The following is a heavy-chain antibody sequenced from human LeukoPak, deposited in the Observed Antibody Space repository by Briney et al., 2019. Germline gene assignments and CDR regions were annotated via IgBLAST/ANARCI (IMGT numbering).Heavy chain of an antibody. CDR1: GFTFSSYA. V-gene: IGHV3-23*01. Sequence: GGSLRLSCAASGFTFSSYAMSWVRQAPGKGLEWVSAISGSGGNTNYADSVKGRFTISRDNSKNTLYLQMNSLRAEDTAVYYCAKDPRERYESSGSPAEYFQHWGQGTLVTVSS. J-gene: IGHJ1*01. D-gene: IGHD3-22*01. CDR3: AKDPRERYESSGSPAEYFQH. CDR2: ISGSGGNT.